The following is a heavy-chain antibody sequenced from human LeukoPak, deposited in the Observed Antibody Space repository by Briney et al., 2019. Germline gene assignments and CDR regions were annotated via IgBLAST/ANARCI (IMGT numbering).Heavy chain of an antibody. CDR3: TTDISRGWLRYTPAEGY. V-gene: IGHV3-15*01. Sequence: PGGSLRLSCAASGFTFSNAWMSWVRQAPGKGLEWVGRIKSKTDGGTTDYAAPVKGRFTISRDDSKNTLYLQMNSLKTEDTAVYYCTTDISRGWLRYTPAEGYWGQGTLVTVPS. D-gene: IGHD5-12*01. CDR2: IKSKTDGGTT. J-gene: IGHJ4*02. CDR1: GFTFSNAW.